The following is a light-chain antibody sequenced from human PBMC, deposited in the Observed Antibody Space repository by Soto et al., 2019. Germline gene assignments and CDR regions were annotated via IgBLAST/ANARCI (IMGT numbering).Light chain of an antibody. CDR3: QQYGSSRWT. V-gene: IGKV3-20*01. CDR1: QSVSGSY. CDR2: GAS. J-gene: IGKJ1*01. Sequence: EIVLTQSPGTLSLSPGERATLSCRASQSVSGSYLAWYQQRPGQAPRLLIYGASSRATGIPDRFSGSGSGTDFTLTITRLEPEDFAVYYCQQYGSSRWTFVRGTKVEIK.